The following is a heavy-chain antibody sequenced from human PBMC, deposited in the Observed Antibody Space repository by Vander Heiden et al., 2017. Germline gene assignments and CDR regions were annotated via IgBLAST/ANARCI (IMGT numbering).Heavy chain of an antibody. D-gene: IGHD3-22*01. CDR2: IIPIFGTA. J-gene: IGHJ4*02. CDR1: AGTFSSYA. Sequence: QVQLVQSGAEVTKPGSSVKVSCKASAGTFSSYAISWVRQAPGQGLEWMGGIIPIFGTANYAQKFQGRVTITADESTSTAYMELSSLRSEDTAVYYCARDALDYYDSSGYHRFDYWGQGTLVTVSS. V-gene: IGHV1-69*01. CDR3: ARDALDYYDSSGYHRFDY.